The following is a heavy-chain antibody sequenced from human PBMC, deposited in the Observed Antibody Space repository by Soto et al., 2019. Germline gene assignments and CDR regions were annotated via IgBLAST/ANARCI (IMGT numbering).Heavy chain of an antibody. CDR2: IYSGGST. CDR1: GFTVSSNY. CDR3: ARNYDSTAVGAFDI. V-gene: IGHV3-53*01. D-gene: IGHD3-22*01. Sequence: EVQLVESGGGLIQPGGSLRLSCAASGFTVSSNYMSWVRQAPGKGLEWVSVIYSGGSTYYADSVKGRFTISRDNSKNTPYLQMTSLRAEDTAVYYCARNYDSTAVGAFDIWGQGTMVTVSS. J-gene: IGHJ3*02.